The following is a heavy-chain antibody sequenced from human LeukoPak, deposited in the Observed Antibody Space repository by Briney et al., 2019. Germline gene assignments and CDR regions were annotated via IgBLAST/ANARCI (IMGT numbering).Heavy chain of an antibody. CDR2: IHSNGIST. Sequence: GGSLRLSCAASGFTFSNYPIHWVRQAPGKGLEFVSSIHSNGISTYYGNSVKGRLTVSRDNAKNTLYLQMNSLRAEDTAVYYCARLVRFDYFDYWGQGTLVTVSS. CDR3: ARLVRFDYFDY. J-gene: IGHJ4*02. D-gene: IGHD6-13*01. V-gene: IGHV3-64*01. CDR1: GFTFSNYP.